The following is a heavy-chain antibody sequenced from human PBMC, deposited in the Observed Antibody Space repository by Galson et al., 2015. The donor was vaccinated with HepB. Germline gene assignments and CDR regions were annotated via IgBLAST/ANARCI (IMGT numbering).Heavy chain of an antibody. J-gene: IGHJ4*02. CDR2: ISYDGSNK. V-gene: IGHV3-30-3*01. CDR3: ARAEYTYDFWSGYWGGGPAGFDY. D-gene: IGHD3-3*01. Sequence: SLRLSCAASGFTFSSYAMHWVRQAPGKGLEWVAVISYDGSNKYYADSVKGRFTISRDNSKNTLYLQMNSLRAEDTAVYYCARAEYTYDFWSGYWGGGPAGFDYWGQGTLVTVSS. CDR1: GFTFSSYA.